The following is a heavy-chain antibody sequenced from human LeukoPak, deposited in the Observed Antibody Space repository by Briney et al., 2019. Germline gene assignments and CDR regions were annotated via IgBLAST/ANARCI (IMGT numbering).Heavy chain of an antibody. J-gene: IGHJ4*02. CDR1: GFTFSREA. CDR2: ISNDGSKK. D-gene: IGHD6-19*01. V-gene: IGHV3-30-3*01. CDR3: ARDKAGGWYATFDY. Sequence: GGSLRLSCAASGFTFSREAMHWVRQDPDKGLEWVAVISNDGSKKQYADSAKGRFTISRDNSKNTVYLQMNSLRPEDTAVYYCARDKAGGWYATFDYWGQGTLVTVSS.